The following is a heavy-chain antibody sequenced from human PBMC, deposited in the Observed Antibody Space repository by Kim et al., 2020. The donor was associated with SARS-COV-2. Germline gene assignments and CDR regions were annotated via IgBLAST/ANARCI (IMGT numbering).Heavy chain of an antibody. CDR1: GFTFSSYA. D-gene: IGHD3-22*01. CDR2: ISSNGGST. CDR3: VKGCGPAYVLKTYYYDSSGCGTFDDY. Sequence: GGSLRLSCSASGFTFSSYAMHWVRQAPGKGLEYVSAISSNGGSTYYADSVKGRFTISRDNSKNTLYLQMSSLRAEDTAVYYCVKGCGPAYVLKTYYYDSSGCGTFDDYWGQGTLVTVSS. J-gene: IGHJ4*02. V-gene: IGHV3-64D*09.